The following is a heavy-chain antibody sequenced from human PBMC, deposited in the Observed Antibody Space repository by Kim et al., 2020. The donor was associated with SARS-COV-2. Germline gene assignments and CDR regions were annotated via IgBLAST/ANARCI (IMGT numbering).Heavy chain of an antibody. CDR2: MNPNSGNT. D-gene: IGHD2-2*01. V-gene: IGHV1-8*01. CDR1: GYTFTSYD. CDR3: ARSLVPAAMVTDWFDP. Sequence: ASVKVSCKASGYTFTSYDINWVRQATGQGLEWMGWMNPNSGNTGYAQKFQGRVTMTRNTSISTAYMELSSLRSEDTAVYYCARSLVPAAMVTDWFDPWGQGTLVTVSS. J-gene: IGHJ5*02.